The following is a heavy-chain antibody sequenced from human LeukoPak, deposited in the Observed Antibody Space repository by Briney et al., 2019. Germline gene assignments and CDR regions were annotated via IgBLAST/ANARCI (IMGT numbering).Heavy chain of an antibody. CDR2: ISRQGNTI. V-gene: IGHV3-11*01. D-gene: IGHD3-3*01. CDR3: ARDLGDNYTPERLTP. J-gene: IGHJ5*02. CDR1: GFILGDYY. Sequence: GGSLRLSCEASGFILGDYYMNWIRQAPGKGPEWISFISRQGNTIYYAASVRGRFTISRDNAKNSLYLQMNSLRAEDTAVYYCARDLGDNYTPERLTPWGQGTLVTVSS.